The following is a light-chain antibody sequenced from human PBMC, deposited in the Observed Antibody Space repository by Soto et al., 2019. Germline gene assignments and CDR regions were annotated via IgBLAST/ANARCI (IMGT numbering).Light chain of an antibody. CDR3: QHYNSYSEA. CDR2: DAS. J-gene: IGKJ1*01. Sequence: DIQMTQSPSSVSASVGDRVTITCRASQGISGWLAWYQQKPGKAPKLLIYDASTLESGVPSRFSGSGSGTDFTLTISSLQPDDFATYYCQHYNSYSEAFGQGTKVDNK. V-gene: IGKV1-5*01. CDR1: QGISGW.